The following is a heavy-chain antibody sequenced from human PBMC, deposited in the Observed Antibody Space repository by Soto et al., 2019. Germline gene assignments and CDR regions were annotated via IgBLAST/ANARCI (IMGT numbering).Heavy chain of an antibody. CDR2: IYYSGST. CDR3: ARSDGRY. J-gene: IGHJ4*02. CDR1: GGSSSSYF. V-gene: IGHV4-59*01. Sequence: SETLSLTCTVSGGSSSSYFWSWIRQPPGKGLEWIGYIYYSGSTNYNPSLKSRVTISVDTSKNQFSLKLSSVTAADTAVYYCARSDGRYWGQGTLVTVSS.